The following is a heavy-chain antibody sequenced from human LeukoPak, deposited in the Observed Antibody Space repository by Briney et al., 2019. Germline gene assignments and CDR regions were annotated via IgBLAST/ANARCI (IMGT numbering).Heavy chain of an antibody. D-gene: IGHD1-1*01. CDR2: IIPIFGTA. J-gene: IGHJ4*02. CDR1: GGTFSSYA. Sequence: SVKVSCKASGGTFSSYAISWVRQAPGQGLEWMGGIIPIFGTANYAQKFQGRVTITADESTSTAYMELSSLRSEDTAVYYCAREGSAGTTGHFDYWGQGTLVTVSS. V-gene: IGHV1-69*13. CDR3: AREGSAGTTGHFDY.